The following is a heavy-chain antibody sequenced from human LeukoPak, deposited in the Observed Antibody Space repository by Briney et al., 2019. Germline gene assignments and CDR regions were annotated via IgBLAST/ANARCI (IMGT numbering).Heavy chain of an antibody. V-gene: IGHV4-31*03. D-gene: IGHD1-26*01. Sequence: SETLSLTCTVSGGSISSGGYYWSWIRQHPGKGLEWIGYIYYSGSTYYNPSLKSRVTISVDTSKNQFSLKLSSVTAADTAVYYCARIVGATWRYFQHWGQGTLVTVSS. CDR3: ARIVGATWRYFQH. CDR2: IYYSGST. CDR1: GGSISSGGYY. J-gene: IGHJ1*01.